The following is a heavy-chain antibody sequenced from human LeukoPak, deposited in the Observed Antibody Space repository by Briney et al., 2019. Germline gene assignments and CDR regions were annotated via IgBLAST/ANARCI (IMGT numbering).Heavy chain of an antibody. CDR1: GYSLSSGYY. Sequence: SETLSLTCTVSGYSLSSGYYWGWIRQPPGKGLEWIGYIYYSGSTNYNPSLKSRVTISVDTSKNQFSLKLSSVTAADTAVYYCARATPDRYYDFWSGYLSGSNYYYYYYMDVWGKGTTVTVSS. D-gene: IGHD3-3*01. CDR2: IYYSGST. J-gene: IGHJ6*03. CDR3: ARATPDRYYDFWSGYLSGSNYYYYYYMDV. V-gene: IGHV4-61*01.